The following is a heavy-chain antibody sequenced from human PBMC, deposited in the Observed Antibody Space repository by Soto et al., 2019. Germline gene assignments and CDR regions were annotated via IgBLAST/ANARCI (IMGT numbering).Heavy chain of an antibody. Sequence: QVQLVQSGAEVKKPGASVKVSCKASGYTFTGYYMHWVRQAPGQGLEWMGWINPNSCGTNYAQKFQGRVTMTRDQSISTAYMELSRLRSDDTAVYYCARYPSSSWLNWFDPWGQGTLVTVSS. V-gene: IGHV1-2*02. D-gene: IGHD6-13*01. J-gene: IGHJ5*02. CDR3: ARYPSSSWLNWFDP. CDR2: INPNSCGT. CDR1: GYTFTGYY.